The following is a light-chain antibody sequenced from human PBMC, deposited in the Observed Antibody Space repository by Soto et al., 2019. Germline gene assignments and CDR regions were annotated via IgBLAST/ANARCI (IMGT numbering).Light chain of an antibody. V-gene: IGLV4-60*02. Sequence: QSVLTQSSSASASLGSSVKLTCTLSSGHSSYIIAWHHQQPGKAPRYLMKLEGSGSYNKGSGVPDRFSGSSSGADRYLTISNLQFEDEANYYSETWDSNTRVFGGGTQLTVL. CDR1: SGHSSYI. CDR2: LEGSGSY. CDR3: ETWDSNTRV. J-gene: IGLJ2*01.